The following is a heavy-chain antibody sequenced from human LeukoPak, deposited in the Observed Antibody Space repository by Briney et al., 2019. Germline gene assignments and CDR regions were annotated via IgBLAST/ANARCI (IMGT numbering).Heavy chain of an antibody. CDR1: GFTFSSYS. CDR2: ISSTSSYI. CDR3: ARMRDDNLDY. J-gene: IGHJ4*02. D-gene: IGHD5-24*01. Sequence: GGSLRLSCAASGFTFSSYSINWVRQAPGTGLEWVSSISSTSSYIYYIDSVKGRFTISRDNAKNSLYLQMNSLRAEDTAVYYCARMRDDNLDYWGQGTLVTVSS. V-gene: IGHV3-21*01.